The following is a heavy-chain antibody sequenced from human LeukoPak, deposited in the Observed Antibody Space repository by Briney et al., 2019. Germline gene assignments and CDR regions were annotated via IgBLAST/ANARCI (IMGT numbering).Heavy chain of an antibody. Sequence: ASVKVSCKASGCTFTNYEINWVRQASGQGLEWMGWMNPNSGDTAYAQKFQGRLTMTRSTSVSTAYMELSSLRSEDTAVYYCARGLGSYDSSELTWPMISFWGQGTVVTVSS. CDR3: ARGLGSYDSSELTWPMISF. D-gene: IGHD3-22*01. CDR2: MNPNSGDT. CDR1: GCTFTNYE. V-gene: IGHV1-8*01. J-gene: IGHJ4*02.